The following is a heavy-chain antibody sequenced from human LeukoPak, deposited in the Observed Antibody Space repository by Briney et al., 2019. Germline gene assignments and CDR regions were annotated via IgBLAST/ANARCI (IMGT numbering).Heavy chain of an antibody. V-gene: IGHV1-69-2*01. Sequence: ASVTISCKASGYTFTDYYIHWVQQAPGKGLEWMGRVDTEDDEAIYAEKFQGRVTITADTSTDTAYMELSSLRSEDTAVYYCARDLEGLLPVDHWGQGTLVTVSS. CDR1: GYTFTDYY. J-gene: IGHJ4*02. CDR2: VDTEDDEA. CDR3: ARDLEGLLPVDH. D-gene: IGHD3-3*01.